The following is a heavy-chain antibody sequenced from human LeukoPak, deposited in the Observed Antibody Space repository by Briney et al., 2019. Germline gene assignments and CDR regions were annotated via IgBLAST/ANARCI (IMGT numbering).Heavy chain of an antibody. Sequence: SETLSLTCTVSGGSISSYYWSWIRQPPGKGLEWIGYIYYSGSTNYNPSLKSRVTISVDTSKNQFSLKLSSVTAADTAVYYCARHEFPANIRYYGMDVWGQGTTVTVSS. J-gene: IGHJ6*02. CDR3: ARHEFPANIRYYGMDV. CDR1: GGSISSYY. V-gene: IGHV4-59*08. CDR2: IYYSGST. D-gene: IGHD2/OR15-2a*01.